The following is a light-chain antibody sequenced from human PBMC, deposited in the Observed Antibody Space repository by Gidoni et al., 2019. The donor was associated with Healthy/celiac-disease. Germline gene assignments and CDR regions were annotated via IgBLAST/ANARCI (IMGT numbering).Light chain of an antibody. J-gene: IGKJ2*03. CDR1: QSVSSN. Sequence: EIVMTQSPATLSVSPGERATLSCRASQSVSSNLAWYQQKPGQAPRLLIYGASTRATGIPARFSGSGSGTEFTLTISSLQSEDFAVYYCQQYNNWPRSFXYXTKLEIK. CDR3: QQYNNWPRS. CDR2: GAS. V-gene: IGKV3-15*01.